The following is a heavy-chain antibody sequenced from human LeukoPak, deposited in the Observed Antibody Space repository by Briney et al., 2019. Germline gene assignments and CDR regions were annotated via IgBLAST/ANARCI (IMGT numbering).Heavy chain of an antibody. Sequence: ASVKVSCKASGYAFLSYDINWVRQAAGQGLEWLGWMSPNSGNTGYAQKFQGRVTMTRNTSISTAYMELSSLRSEDTAVYYCARTYDFWSGGWFDPWGQGTLVTVSS. CDR1: GYAFLSYD. J-gene: IGHJ5*02. CDR2: MSPNSGNT. CDR3: ARTYDFWSGGWFDP. V-gene: IGHV1-8*01. D-gene: IGHD3-3*01.